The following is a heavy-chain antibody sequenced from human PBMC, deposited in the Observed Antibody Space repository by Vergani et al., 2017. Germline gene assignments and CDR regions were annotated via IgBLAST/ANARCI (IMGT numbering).Heavy chain of an antibody. J-gene: IGHJ4*02. D-gene: IGHD3-22*01. Sequence: QVQLVESGGGLVKPGGSLRLSCAASGFTFSDYYMSWIRQAPGKGLEWISYIGSSSTYTNYADSVKGRFTISRDNAKNSLYLHMNSLRAEETAVYYCARSFLLGYYYYWGQGTLVTVSS. V-gene: IGHV3-11*06. CDR2: IGSSSTYT. CDR1: GFTFSDYY. CDR3: ARSFLLGYYYY.